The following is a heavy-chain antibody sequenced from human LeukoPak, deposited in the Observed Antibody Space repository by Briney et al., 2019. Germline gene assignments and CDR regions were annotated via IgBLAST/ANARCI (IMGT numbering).Heavy chain of an antibody. CDR3: ARDQTPHVAEFGYFDY. Sequence: GGSLRLSCEGSAFIFSGHWMNWVRQTPGKGLEWVAVIWYDGSNKYYADSVKGRFTISRDNSKNTLYLQMNSLRAEDTAVYYCARDQTPHVAEFGYFDYWGQGTLVTVSS. J-gene: IGHJ4*02. CDR1: AFIFSGHW. D-gene: IGHD3-10*01. CDR2: IWYDGSNK. V-gene: IGHV3-33*08.